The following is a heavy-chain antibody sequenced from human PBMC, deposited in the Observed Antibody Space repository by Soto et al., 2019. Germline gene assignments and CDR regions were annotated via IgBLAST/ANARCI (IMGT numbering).Heavy chain of an antibody. CDR1: GGTFSSYA. D-gene: IGHD3-22*01. CDR3: ATPLLLAPGPRGDAFDI. V-gene: IGHV1-69*06. J-gene: IGHJ3*02. Sequence: SVKVSCKASGGTFSSYAISGVRQAPGQGLEWMGGIIPIFGTANYAQKFQGRVTITADKSTSTAYMELSSLSSEDTAVYYCATPLLLAPGPRGDAFDIWGQGTMVTV. CDR2: IIPIFGTA.